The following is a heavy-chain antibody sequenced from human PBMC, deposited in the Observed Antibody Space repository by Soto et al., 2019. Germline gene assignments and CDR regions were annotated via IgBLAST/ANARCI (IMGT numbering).Heavy chain of an antibody. CDR1: GYSFTSYW. V-gene: IGHV5-10-1*01. J-gene: IGHJ6*02. CDR3: ARGVAGTGSTPNGPYYYYYGMDV. CDR2: IDPSDSYT. D-gene: IGHD6-19*01. Sequence: PGESLKISCKGSGYSFTSYWISWVRQMPGKGLEWMGRIDPSDSYTNYSPSFQGHVTISADKSISTAYLQWSSLKASDTAMYYCARGVAGTGSTPNGPYYYYYGMDVWGQGTTVTVSS.